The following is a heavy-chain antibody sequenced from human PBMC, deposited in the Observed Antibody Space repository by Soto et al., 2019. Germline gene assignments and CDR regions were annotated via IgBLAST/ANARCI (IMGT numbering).Heavy chain of an antibody. D-gene: IGHD3-22*01. J-gene: IGHJ4*01. CDR1: GFTFTNAW. Sequence: EVQLVESGGGLVKPGGSLRLSCAASGFTFTNAWINWVRQAPGKGLEWVGRIKSKTDGGTTDYAEPVKGRFAISRDDSNNMVYLQMNSLKIEDTAVYYCTTDSYSTIIIVRFDYWRHGTLVTVSS. CDR2: IKSKTDGGTT. CDR3: TTDSYSTIIIVRFDY. V-gene: IGHV3-15*07.